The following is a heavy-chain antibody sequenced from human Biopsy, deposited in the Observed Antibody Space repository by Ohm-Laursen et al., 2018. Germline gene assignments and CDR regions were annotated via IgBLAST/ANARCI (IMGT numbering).Heavy chain of an antibody. Sequence: TLSPTCTVSGGSFTGHSWSWIRQPPGKGLEWIGHISYTGYTSYNASLKSRVTISVDTSRNHFSLRLSSLTAADTAVYYCARGSNDFGGLYFPRWGQGTLLTVSS. D-gene: IGHD4-23*01. J-gene: IGHJ4*02. CDR2: ISYTGYT. V-gene: IGHV4-59*11. CDR3: ARGSNDFGGLYFPR. CDR1: GGSFTGHS.